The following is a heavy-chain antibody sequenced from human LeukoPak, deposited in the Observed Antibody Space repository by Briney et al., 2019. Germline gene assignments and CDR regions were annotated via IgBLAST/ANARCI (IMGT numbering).Heavy chain of an antibody. Sequence: ASVKVSCKASGYTFTSYGISWVRQAPGQGLEWMGWISAYNGNTNYAQKLQGRVTMTTDTSTSTAYMELRSLRSDDTAVYYCARVGVFVRSTWFGELPHGYFDYYYGMDVWGQGTTVTVSS. CDR2: ISAYNGNT. CDR3: ARVGVFVRSTWFGELPHGYFDYYYGMDV. D-gene: IGHD3-10*01. CDR1: GYTFTSYG. V-gene: IGHV1-18*01. J-gene: IGHJ6*02.